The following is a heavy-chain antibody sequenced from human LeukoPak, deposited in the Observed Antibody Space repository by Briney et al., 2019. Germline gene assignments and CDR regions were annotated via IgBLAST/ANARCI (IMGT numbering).Heavy chain of an antibody. CDR2: IYWNDDN. Sequence: ESGPTLVNPTQTLTLTCTFSGFSLSTNGLGVGWIRQPPGKALEWLAVIYWNDDNRYSPSLKSRLTITKDTSKNQVVLTMTNMDPVDTATYYCAHRQYYGSGTYYNFGGWFDPWGQGTLVTVSS. CDR3: AHRQYYGSGTYYNFGGWFDP. D-gene: IGHD3-10*01. V-gene: IGHV2-5*01. J-gene: IGHJ5*02. CDR1: GFSLSTNGLG.